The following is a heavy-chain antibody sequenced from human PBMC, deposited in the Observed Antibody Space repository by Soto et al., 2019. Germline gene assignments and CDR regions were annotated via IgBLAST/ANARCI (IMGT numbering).Heavy chain of an antibody. CDR2: IYYSGST. J-gene: IGHJ4*02. CDR3: ARFWHATQYFDY. CDR1: GGSISSGGYY. Sequence: SETLSLTCTVSGGSISSGGYYWSWIRQHPGKGLEWIGYIYYSGSTYYNPSLKSRVTTSVDTSKNQFSLKLSSVTAADTAVHYCARFWHATQYFDYWGQGTLVTVSS. V-gene: IGHV4-31*03.